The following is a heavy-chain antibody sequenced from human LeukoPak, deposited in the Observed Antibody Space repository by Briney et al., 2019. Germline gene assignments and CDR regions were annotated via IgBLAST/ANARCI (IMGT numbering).Heavy chain of an antibody. Sequence: SETLSLTCAVYGGSFSGYYWSWIRQPPGKGLEWIGEINHSGSTNYNPSLKRGVTISVEMSKNQFSLKLSSVTAADAAVYYWGRGDSSGSMYAFDIWGQGTMVTVSS. D-gene: IGHD3-22*01. CDR2: INHSGST. CDR3: GRGDSSGSMYAFDI. J-gene: IGHJ3*02. V-gene: IGHV4-34*01. CDR1: GGSFSGYY.